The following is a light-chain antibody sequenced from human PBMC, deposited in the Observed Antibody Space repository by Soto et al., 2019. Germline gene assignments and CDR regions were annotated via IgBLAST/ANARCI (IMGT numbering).Light chain of an antibody. V-gene: IGLV1-40*01. CDR1: SSNIGAGYD. CDR3: QSYDISLSAWV. Sequence: QPVLTQPPSVSGAPGQRVTISCTGSSSNIGAGYDVHWYQHLPGTAPELLIYANTNRPSGVPDRFSGSKSGTSASLAITGLQAEDEADYYCQSYDISLSAWVFGGGTQLTVL. J-gene: IGLJ3*02. CDR2: ANT.